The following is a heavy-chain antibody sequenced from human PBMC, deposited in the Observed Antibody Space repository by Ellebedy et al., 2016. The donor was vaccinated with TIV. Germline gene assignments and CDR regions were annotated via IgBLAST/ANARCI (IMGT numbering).Heavy chain of an antibody. CDR3: ARDGSYGDYLYPMHAFEI. D-gene: IGHD4-17*01. J-gene: IGHJ3*02. CDR2: INQDGSEQ. CDR1: GFTFSSYW. Sequence: GGSLRLSCAASGFTFSSYWMTWVRQAPGKGLEWVANINQDGSEQYYVDSVEGRFAISRDNAKNSLYLQMNSLRTEDTAVYYCARDGSYGDYLYPMHAFEIWGQGTMVTVSS. V-gene: IGHV3-7*01.